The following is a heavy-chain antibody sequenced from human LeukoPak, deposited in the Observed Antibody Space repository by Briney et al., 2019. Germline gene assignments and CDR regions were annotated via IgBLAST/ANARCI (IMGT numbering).Heavy chain of an antibody. CDR2: ISGSDGDT. J-gene: IGHJ4*02. D-gene: IGHD3-3*02. CDR3: AKHKQGIQE. Sequence: GGSLRLSCGASGFIFSNYGMSWIRQAPGKGLEWVSDISGSDGDTYYADSVKGRYTISRDNSKNTLSLQMNSVRADDTAVYYCAKHKQGIQEWGPGNLVTV. V-gene: IGHV3-23*01. CDR1: GFIFSNYG.